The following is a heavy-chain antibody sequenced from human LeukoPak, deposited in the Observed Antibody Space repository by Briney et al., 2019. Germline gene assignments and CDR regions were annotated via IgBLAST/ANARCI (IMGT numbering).Heavy chain of an antibody. J-gene: IGHJ4*02. CDR3: ARHYTDGEDY. D-gene: IGHD2-2*02. CDR1: GYSFTNYW. CDR2: IDPTDSHT. Sequence: GESLKISCEGSGYSFTNYWISWVRQMPGKGLERMGRIDPTDSHTTYSPSFQGHVTISADKSISTAYLQWSSLKASDTAMYYCARHYTDGEDYWGQGTLVTVSS. V-gene: IGHV5-10-1*01.